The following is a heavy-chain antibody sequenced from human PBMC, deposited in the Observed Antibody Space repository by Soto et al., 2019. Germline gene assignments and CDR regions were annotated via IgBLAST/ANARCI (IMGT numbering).Heavy chain of an antibody. Sequence: QVQLVESGGGVVQPGRSLRLSCAASGFTFSSYGMHWVRQAPGKGLEWVAVIWYDGSNKYYADSVKGRFTISRDNSKNTLYLQMSSRTADDTSLYCCATRYSSVPYGDHLQHWCQGTLVTVPS. CDR3: ATRYSSVPYGDHLQH. D-gene: IGHD6-25*01. J-gene: IGHJ1*01. CDR2: IWYDGSNK. CDR1: GFTFSSYG. V-gene: IGHV3-33*01.